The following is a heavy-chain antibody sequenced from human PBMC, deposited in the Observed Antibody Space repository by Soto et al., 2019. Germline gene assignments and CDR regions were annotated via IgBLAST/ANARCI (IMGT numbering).Heavy chain of an antibody. CDR3: ARGYCGYEPLDY. V-gene: IGHV4-34*01. D-gene: IGHD5-12*01. J-gene: IGHJ4*02. Sequence: QVQLQQWGAGLLKPSEPLSLTCAVSGGSFSGYYWSWIRQPPGKGLECIGEINHSGSTNYNPSLKSRLTISADTSKNQFSLKLSAVTAADTAVYYCARGYCGYEPLDYWVQGTLVTVSS. CDR2: INHSGST. CDR1: GGSFSGYY.